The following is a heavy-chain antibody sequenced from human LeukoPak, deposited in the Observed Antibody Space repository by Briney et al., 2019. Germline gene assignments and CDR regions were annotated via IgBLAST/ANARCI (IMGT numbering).Heavy chain of an antibody. CDR3: AKDRSGSPIG. D-gene: IGHD3-10*01. Sequence: GGSLRPSCAASGFTFSSYVMHWVRQAPGKGLEWVAFIRYDGSNKYYTDFVKGSFTISRDNSKNTLYLQMNSLRAEDTAVFYCAKDRSGSPIGWGQGTLVTVSS. J-gene: IGHJ4*02. CDR2: IRYDGSNK. V-gene: IGHV3-30*02. CDR1: GFTFSSYV.